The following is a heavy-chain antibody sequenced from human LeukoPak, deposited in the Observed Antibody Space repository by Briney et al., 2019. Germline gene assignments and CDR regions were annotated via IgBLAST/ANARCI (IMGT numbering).Heavy chain of an antibody. J-gene: IGHJ6*02. CDR1: GXTFSDYY. Sequence: GGSLRLSCAASGXTFSDYYMSWIRQAPGKGLEWVSYISRSGDYTNYADSVRGRFTISRDNAKNSLYLQMNSLRVEDTAVYYCARALDYYGMDVWGQGTTVTVSS. CDR3: ARALDYYGMDV. CDR2: ISRSGDYT. V-gene: IGHV3-11*06.